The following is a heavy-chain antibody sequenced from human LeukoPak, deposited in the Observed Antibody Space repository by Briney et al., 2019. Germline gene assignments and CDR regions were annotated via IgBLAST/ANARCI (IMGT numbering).Heavy chain of an antibody. J-gene: IGHJ4*02. D-gene: IGHD4-17*01. CDR2: INHSGST. CDR1: GFTFSSYG. V-gene: IGHV4-34*01. Sequence: PGGSLRLSCAASGFTFSSYGMTWVRQAPGKGLEWIGEINHSGSTNYNPSLKSRVTISVDTSKNQFSLKLSSVTAADTAVYYCARENYGVDYWGQGTLVTVSS. CDR3: ARENYGVDY.